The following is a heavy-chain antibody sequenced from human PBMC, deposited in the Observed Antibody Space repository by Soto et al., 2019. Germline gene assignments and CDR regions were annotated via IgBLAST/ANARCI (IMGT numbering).Heavy chain of an antibody. J-gene: IGHJ4*02. D-gene: IGHD2-2*01. CDR3: ANQMIGTCTTTSCYGRVDY. CDR1: GFTFDDYA. Sequence: EVQLVESGGGLVQPGRSLRLSCAASGFTFDDYAMHWVRQAPGKGLEWVSGITWNSGSIGYADSVKGRFTISRDNAKNSLYLQMNSLRPEDTALYYCANQMIGTCTTTSCYGRVDYWGQGTLVTVSS. V-gene: IGHV3-9*01. CDR2: ITWNSGSI.